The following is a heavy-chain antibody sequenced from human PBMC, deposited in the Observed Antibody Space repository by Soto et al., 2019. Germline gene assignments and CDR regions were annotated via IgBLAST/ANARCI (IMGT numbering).Heavy chain of an antibody. CDR1: GFTFSSYS. CDR3: ARDSGGSYDFWSGYYAFDI. J-gene: IGHJ3*02. V-gene: IGHV3-21*01. D-gene: IGHD3-3*01. Sequence: LRLSCAASGFTFSSYSMNWVRQAPGKGLEWVSSISSSSSYIYYADSVKGRFTISRDNAKNSLYLQMNSLRAEDTAVYYCARDSGGSYDFWSGYYAFDIWGQGKMGTV. CDR2: ISSSSSYI.